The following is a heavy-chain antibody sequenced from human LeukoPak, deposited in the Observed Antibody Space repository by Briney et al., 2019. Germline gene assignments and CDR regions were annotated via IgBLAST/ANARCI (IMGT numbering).Heavy chain of an antibody. CDR2: ISSSGSSTI. V-gene: IGHV3-11*04. CDR3: ARVSRGYSYEVGD. J-gene: IGHJ4*02. D-gene: IGHD5-18*01. Sequence: PGGSLRLSCAASGFTFSDYYMSWIRQAPGKGLEWVSYISSSGSSTIYYADSVKGRFTISRDNAKNSLYLQMNSLRDEDTAVYYCARVSRGYSYEVGDWGQGTLVTVSS. CDR1: GFTFSDYY.